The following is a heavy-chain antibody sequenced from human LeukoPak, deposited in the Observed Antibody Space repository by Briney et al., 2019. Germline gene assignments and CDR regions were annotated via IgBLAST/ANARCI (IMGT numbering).Heavy chain of an antibody. Sequence: GGSLRLSCAASGFTFGSYGMHWVRQAPGKGLEWVAFIRYDGSNKYYADSVKGRFTISRDNSKNTLYPQMNSLRAEDTAVYYCAKGRPMVRGVNSGYYFDYWGQGTLVTVSS. J-gene: IGHJ4*02. V-gene: IGHV3-30*02. CDR1: GFTFGSYG. CDR2: IRYDGSNK. D-gene: IGHD3-10*01. CDR3: AKGRPMVRGVNSGYYFDY.